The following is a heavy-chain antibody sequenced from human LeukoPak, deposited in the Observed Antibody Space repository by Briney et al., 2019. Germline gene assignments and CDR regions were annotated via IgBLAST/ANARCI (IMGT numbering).Heavy chain of an antibody. D-gene: IGHD5-18*01. Sequence: GGSLRLSCETSGFTFRSFWMHWVRQAPGKGLVWVSRINHDGSSTGYADSVKGRFTISRDNAKNTLYLQMNSLRAEDTAVYYCARDRSYGLDYWGQGTLVTVSS. CDR3: ARDRSYGLDY. CDR2: INHDGSST. CDR1: GFTFRSFW. V-gene: IGHV3-74*01. J-gene: IGHJ4*02.